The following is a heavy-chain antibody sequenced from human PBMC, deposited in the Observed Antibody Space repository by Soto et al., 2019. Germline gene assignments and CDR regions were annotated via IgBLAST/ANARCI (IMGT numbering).Heavy chain of an antibody. CDR3: VRDSLMRTS. CDR2: ISSGSSYI. J-gene: IGHJ5*02. Sequence: FLRVSCSGALVTFSSYIMDCRSQAPGKGLEWVASISSGSSYIYYADALKGRFTISRDDAKSSVYLQMNSLRDEDTAVYYCVRDSLMRTSWGQGARVTGSS. V-gene: IGHV3-21*01. CDR1: LVTFSSYI.